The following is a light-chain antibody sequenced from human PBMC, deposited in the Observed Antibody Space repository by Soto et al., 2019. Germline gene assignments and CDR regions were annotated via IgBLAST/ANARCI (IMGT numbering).Light chain of an antibody. V-gene: IGKV3-11*01. Sequence: EIVLTQSPATLSLSPGDRATLSCRASQSVSRYLAWYQQKPGQAPRLLIYDASNRATDIPDRFGGSGSGTDFTLTISSLEPEDFAVYSCQQRSNWPPTCGQGTKLEIK. J-gene: IGKJ2*01. CDR1: QSVSRY. CDR3: QQRSNWPPT. CDR2: DAS.